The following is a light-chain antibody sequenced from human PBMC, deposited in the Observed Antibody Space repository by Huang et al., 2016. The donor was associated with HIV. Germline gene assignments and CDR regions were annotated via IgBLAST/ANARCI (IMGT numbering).Light chain of an antibody. CDR3: MQALQTPT. CDR1: QILLHSNGYNY. J-gene: IGKJ1*01. CDR2: LAS. Sequence: DIVMTQSPLSLPVTPGEPASISCRSSQILLHSNGYNYLDWYLQKPGQSPQLLIYLASNRASGVPDRFNGSGSGTDFTLKIGRVAAEDVGVYYCMQALQTPTFGQGTKVDIK. V-gene: IGKV2-28*01.